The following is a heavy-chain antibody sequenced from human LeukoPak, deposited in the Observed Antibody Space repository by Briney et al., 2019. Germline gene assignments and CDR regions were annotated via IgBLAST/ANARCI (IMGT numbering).Heavy chain of an antibody. Sequence: SETLSLTCTVSGGSISSHYWNWIRQPPGKGLEWIGYIYYSGSTNYNPSLKSRVTISVDTSKNQFSLKLSPVTAADTAVYYCARRETGTTTAFDYWGQGTLVTVSS. D-gene: IGHD1-14*01. V-gene: IGHV4-59*11. CDR3: ARRETGTTTAFDY. CDR2: IYYSGST. CDR1: GGSISSHY. J-gene: IGHJ4*02.